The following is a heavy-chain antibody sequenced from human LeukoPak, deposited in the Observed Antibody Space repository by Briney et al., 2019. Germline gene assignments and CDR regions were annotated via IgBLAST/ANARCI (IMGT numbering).Heavy chain of an antibody. CDR3: ARDGNDILTGYLGGFTSNWFDP. CDR2: IYTSGST. Sequence: SETLSLTCTVSGGSISSYYWSWIRQPAGKGLEWIGRIYTSGSTNYNPSLKSRVTMSVDTSKNQFSLKLSSVTAADTAVYYCARDGNDILTGYLGGFTSNWFDPWGQGTLVTVSS. V-gene: IGHV4-4*07. D-gene: IGHD3-9*01. J-gene: IGHJ5*02. CDR1: GGSISSYY.